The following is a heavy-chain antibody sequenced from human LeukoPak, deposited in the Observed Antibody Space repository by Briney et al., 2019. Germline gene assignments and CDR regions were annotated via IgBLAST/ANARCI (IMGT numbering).Heavy chain of an antibody. D-gene: IGHD6-25*01. CDR2: IGGRGGST. V-gene: IGHV3-23*01. J-gene: IGHJ5*02. CDR1: GFSFSSFT. Sequence: GGSLRLSCAASGFSFSSFTMTWVRQAPGKGLEWVSAIGGRGGSTYYADSLEGRFTIARDNSKDMVYLQMNSLRAEDTAVYYCARDFPGFDLSWGQGTLVTVSS. CDR3: ARDFPGFDLS.